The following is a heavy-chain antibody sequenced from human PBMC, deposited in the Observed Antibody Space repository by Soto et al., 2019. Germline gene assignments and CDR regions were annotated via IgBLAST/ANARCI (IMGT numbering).Heavy chain of an antibody. CDR2: ISYDGSNK. D-gene: IGHD4-17*01. J-gene: IGHJ1*01. CDR1: GFTFSSYG. Sequence: GGSLRLSCAASGFTFSSYGMHWVRQAPGKGLEWVAVISYDGSNKYYADSVKGRFTISRDNSKNTLYLQMNSLRAEDTAVYYCAKDGYGDFAEYFQHWGQGTLVTVSS. CDR3: AKDGYGDFAEYFQH. V-gene: IGHV3-30*18.